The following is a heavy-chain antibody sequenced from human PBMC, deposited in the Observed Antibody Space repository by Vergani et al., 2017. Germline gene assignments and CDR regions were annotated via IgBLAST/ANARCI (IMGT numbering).Heavy chain of an antibody. V-gene: IGHV4-59*01. D-gene: IGHD1-1*01. CDR1: GGSISSYY. Sequence: QVQLQESGPGLVKPSETLSLTCTVSGGSISSYYWSWIRQPPGKGLEWIGYIYYSGSTNYNPSLKSRVTISVDTSKNQFSLKLSSVTAADTAVYYCARGDGTTVPFDYWGQGTLVTVSS. J-gene: IGHJ4*02. CDR2: IYYSGST. CDR3: ARGDGTTVPFDY.